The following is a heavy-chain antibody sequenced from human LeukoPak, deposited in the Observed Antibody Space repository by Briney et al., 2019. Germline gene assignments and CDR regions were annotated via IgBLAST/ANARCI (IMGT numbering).Heavy chain of an antibody. V-gene: IGHV4-59*01. CDR3: ARAGVRGVIKYNWFDP. CDR1: GGSISSYY. D-gene: IGHD3-10*01. J-gene: IGHJ5*02. CDR2: IYYSGST. Sequence: ASETLSLTCTVSGGSISSYYWSWIRQPPGKGLEWIGYIYYSGSTNYNPSLKSRVTISVDTFKNQFSLKLSSVTAADTAVYYCARAGVRGVIKYNWFDPWGQGTLVTVSS.